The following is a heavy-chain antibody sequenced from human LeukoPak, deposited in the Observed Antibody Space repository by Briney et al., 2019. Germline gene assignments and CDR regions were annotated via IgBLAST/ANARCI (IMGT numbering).Heavy chain of an antibody. V-gene: IGHV1-8*03. CDR3: ARGRYGSGTYYMDV. CDR1: GGTFSSYA. D-gene: IGHD3-10*01. CDR2: MNPNSGNT. J-gene: IGHJ6*03. Sequence: ASVKVSCKASGGTFSSYAISWVRQAPGQGLEWMGWMNPNSGNTGYAQKFQGRVTITRNTSISTAYMILSSLRSEDTAVYYCARGRYGSGTYYMDVWGEGTTVTVSS.